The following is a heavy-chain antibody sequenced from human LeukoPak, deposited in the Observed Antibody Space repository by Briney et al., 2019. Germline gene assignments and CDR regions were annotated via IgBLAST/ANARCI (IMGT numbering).Heavy chain of an antibody. V-gene: IGHV3-21*01. CDR2: ISSSSSYI. CDR3: AREIGIKYYYDSSGYYDHFDY. J-gene: IGHJ4*02. D-gene: IGHD3-22*01. Sequence: PGGSLRLSCAASGFTFSSYSMNWVRQAPVKGLEWVSSISSSSSYIYYADSVKGRFTISRDNAKNSLYLQMNSLRAEDTAVYYCAREIGIKYYYDSSGYYDHFDYWGQGTLVTVSS. CDR1: GFTFSSYS.